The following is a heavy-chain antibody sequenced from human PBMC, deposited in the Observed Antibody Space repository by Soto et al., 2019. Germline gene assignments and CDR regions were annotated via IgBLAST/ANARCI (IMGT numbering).Heavy chain of an antibody. Sequence: ASVKVSCKASGYTFTGYYMLWVRQAPGQGLEWMGWINPNSGGTNYAQKFQGWVTMTRDTSISTAYMELSRLRSDDTAVYYCARSFCSGGSCYAGWGQGTLVTVSS. J-gene: IGHJ4*02. CDR1: GYTFTGYY. D-gene: IGHD2-15*01. CDR2: INPNSGGT. V-gene: IGHV1-2*04. CDR3: ARSFCSGGSCYAG.